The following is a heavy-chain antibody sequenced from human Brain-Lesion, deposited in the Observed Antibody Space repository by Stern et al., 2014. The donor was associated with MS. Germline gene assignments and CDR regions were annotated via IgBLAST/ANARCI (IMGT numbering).Heavy chain of an antibody. V-gene: IGHV4-61*02. J-gene: IGHJ6*02. D-gene: IGHD2-2*01. CDR2: IFNSGST. Sequence: VQLVESGPGLVKPSQTLSLSCTVSGGSISSGGYYWSWIRQPAGKGLEWIGRIFNSGSTSYNPSLKSRVPISIDPSKNQFPLRLNPMTAADTAVYYCARGRVVPGFQYYATDVWGQGTTVIVSS. CDR1: GGSISSGGYY. CDR3: ARGRVVPGFQYYATDV.